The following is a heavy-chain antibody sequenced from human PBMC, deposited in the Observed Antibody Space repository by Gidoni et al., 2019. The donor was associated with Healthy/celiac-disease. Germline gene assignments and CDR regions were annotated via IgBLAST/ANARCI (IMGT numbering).Heavy chain of an antibody. D-gene: IGHD2-21*02. CDR2: INPSGGST. J-gene: IGHJ4*02. CDR1: GYTFTSYY. V-gene: IGHV1-46*01. CDR3: ARDRCGGDCYSEFDY. Sequence: QVQLVQSGAEVKKPGAAVKVSCKASGYTFTSYYMHWVRQAPGQGLEWMGIINPSGGSTSYAQKFQGRVTMTSDTSTSTVYMELSSLRSEDTAVYYCARDRCGGDCYSEFDYWGQGTLVTVSS.